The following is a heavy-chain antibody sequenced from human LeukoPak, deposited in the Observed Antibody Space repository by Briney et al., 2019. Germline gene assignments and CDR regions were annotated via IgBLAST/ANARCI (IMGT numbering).Heavy chain of an antibody. J-gene: IGHJ2*01. CDR2: INHSGST. CDR3: ARTPLISIWYFDL. CDR1: GVSFSGYY. Sequence: SETLSLTCAVYGVSFSGYYWSWVRQPPGKGLEWVGEINHSGSTNYNPSLKSRVTISVDTSKNQFSLKLSSVTAADTAVYYCARTPLISIWYFDLWGRGTLVTVSS. V-gene: IGHV4-34*01. D-gene: IGHD2-21*01.